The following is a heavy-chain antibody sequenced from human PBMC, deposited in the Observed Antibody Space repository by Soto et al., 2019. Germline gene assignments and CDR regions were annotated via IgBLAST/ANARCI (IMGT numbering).Heavy chain of an antibody. CDR2: ITSKSTTI. J-gene: IGHJ5*02. CDR1: GFTFTSYS. V-gene: IGHV3-48*02. D-gene: IGHD3-16*01. CDR3: AREMGACSDSSCYPGPYDS. Sequence: GGSLRLSCAASGFTFTSYSMNWVRQRPGQGLEWVSYITSKSTTIKYADSVKGRFTVSRDNAKNSLYLQLNSLRDEDTAVYYCAREMGACSDSSCYPGPYDSWGQGTLVTVSS.